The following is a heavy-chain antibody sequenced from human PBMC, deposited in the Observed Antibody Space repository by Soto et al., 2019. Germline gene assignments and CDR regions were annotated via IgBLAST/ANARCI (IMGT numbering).Heavy chain of an antibody. V-gene: IGHV1-69*01. J-gene: IGHJ6*02. Sequence: QVQLVQSGAEVKKPGSSVKVSCKACGGTFSSYAISWVRQAPGQGLEWMGGIIPIFGTANYAQKFQGRVTITADESTSTAYMELSSLRSEDTAVYYCASHCIVVVPHAKAYYYYGMDVWGQGTTVTVSS. CDR3: ASHCIVVVPHAKAYYYYGMDV. CDR1: GGTFSSYA. D-gene: IGHD2-2*01. CDR2: IIPIFGTA.